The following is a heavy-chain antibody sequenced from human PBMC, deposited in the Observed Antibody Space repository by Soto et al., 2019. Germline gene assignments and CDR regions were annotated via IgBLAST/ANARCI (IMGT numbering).Heavy chain of an antibody. Sequence: QVQLVESGGGVVQPGRSLRLSCAASGFTFSSYGMHWVRQAPGKGLEWVAVIWYDGSNKYYADSVKGRFTISRDNSKNTLYLQMNSLRAEDTAVYYCARCPLAAADYYFDYWGQGTLVTVSS. CDR3: ARCPLAAADYYFDY. CDR1: GFTFSSYG. J-gene: IGHJ4*02. D-gene: IGHD6-13*01. V-gene: IGHV3-33*01. CDR2: IWYDGSNK.